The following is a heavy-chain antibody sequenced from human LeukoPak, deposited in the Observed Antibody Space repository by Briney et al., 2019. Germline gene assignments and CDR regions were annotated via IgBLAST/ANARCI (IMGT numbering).Heavy chain of an antibody. J-gene: IGHJ6*03. CDR2: INPNSGGT. D-gene: IGHD4-17*01. Sequence: GASVKVSCXASGYTFTGYYMHWVRQAPGQGLEWMGRINPNSGGTNYAQKFQGRVTMTRDTSISTAYMELSRLRSDDTAVYYCARDGATVTTSWFNMDVWGKGTTVTVSS. CDR3: ARDGATVTTSWFNMDV. V-gene: IGHV1-2*06. CDR1: GYTFTGYY.